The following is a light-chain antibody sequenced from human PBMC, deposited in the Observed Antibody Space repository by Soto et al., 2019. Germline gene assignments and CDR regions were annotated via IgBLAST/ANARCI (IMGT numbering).Light chain of an antibody. CDR1: SSDIGGYNY. J-gene: IGLJ3*02. CDR2: DVN. V-gene: IGLV2-14*03. CDR3: TSYTSSNTRWV. Sequence: QSALTQPASVSGSPGQSITISCTGTSSDIGGYNYVSWYQQHPGKAPKLIIYDVNDRPSGVSNRFSGSKSGNTASLTISGFQAEDEADYYCTSYTSSNTRWVFGGGTKLTVL.